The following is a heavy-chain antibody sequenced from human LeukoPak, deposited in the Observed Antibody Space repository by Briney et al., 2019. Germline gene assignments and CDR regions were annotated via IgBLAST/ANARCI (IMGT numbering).Heavy chain of an antibody. J-gene: IGHJ4*02. CDR2: IRDSGSST. D-gene: IGHD1-26*01. CDR1: GFTFSSYA. V-gene: IGHV3-23*01. CDR3: AKYGPQDSGSSHFDY. Sequence: GGALRLSCAASGFTFSSYAMSWVRQAPGKGLEWVSAIRDSGSSTHYADSVKGRFTISRDNSKSTLFLQMNSLRAEDTAIYYCAKYGPQDSGSSHFDYWGQGALVTVSS.